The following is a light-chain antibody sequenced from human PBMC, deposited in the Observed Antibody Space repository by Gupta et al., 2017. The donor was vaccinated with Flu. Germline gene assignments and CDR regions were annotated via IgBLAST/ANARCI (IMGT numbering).Light chain of an antibody. CDR3: WQHTHWSPLT. CDR1: QSLVYSDGNTY. CDR2: KVS. J-gene: IGKJ4*01. V-gene: IGKV2-30*01. Sequence: DVVMTQSPLSLPVTLGQPASISCRSSQSLVYSDGNTYLNWFQQRPGQSPRRLIYKVSNRDSGVPDRFSGSGSGTDVTLKISSGEEEDVGVYYCWQHTHWSPLTFGRGTKVEIK.